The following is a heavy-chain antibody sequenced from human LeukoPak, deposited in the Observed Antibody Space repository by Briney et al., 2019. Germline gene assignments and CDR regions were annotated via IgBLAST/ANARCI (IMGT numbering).Heavy chain of an antibody. D-gene: IGHD6-25*01. Sequence: GGSLRLSCAASGFTFSSYAMHWVRQAPGKGLEWVAIISYDGSNKYYADSVKGRFTISRDNSKNTLYLQMNSLRVEDTAVYYCARDGTPNYRSGWVYMDVWGKGTTVTISS. J-gene: IGHJ6*03. CDR1: GFTFSSYA. CDR2: ISYDGSNK. CDR3: ARDGTPNYRSGWVYMDV. V-gene: IGHV3-30*04.